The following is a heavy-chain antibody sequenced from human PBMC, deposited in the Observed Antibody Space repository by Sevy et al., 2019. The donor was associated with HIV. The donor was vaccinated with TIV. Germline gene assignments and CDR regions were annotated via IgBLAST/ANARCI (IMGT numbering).Heavy chain of an antibody. CDR3: ARDLPPSATTVAHFDC. V-gene: IGHV3-48*03. D-gene: IGHD4-17*01. J-gene: IGHJ4*02. CDR2: ISNSGTTI. Sequence: GGSQRLSCAASGFTFSSYEMNWVRQAPGKGLEWVSYISNSGTTISYSDSMKGRFTISRDNARNSLFLQMNSLRAEDTAVYYCARDLPPSATTVAHFDCWGQGTLVTVSS. CDR1: GFTFSSYE.